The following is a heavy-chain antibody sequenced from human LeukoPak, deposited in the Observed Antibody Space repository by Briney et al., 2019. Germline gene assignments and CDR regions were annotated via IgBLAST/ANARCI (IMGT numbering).Heavy chain of an antibody. V-gene: IGHV1-69*06. CDR1: GGTFSSYA. Sequence: GASVKVTCKASGGTFSSYAISWVRQAPGQGLEWMGGIIPIFGTANYAQKFQGRVTITADKSTSTAYMELSSLRSEDTAVYYCANSPPTTYYYDSSGYYNWFDPWGQGTLVTVSS. CDR2: IIPIFGTA. J-gene: IGHJ5*02. CDR3: ANSPPTTYYYDSSGYYNWFDP. D-gene: IGHD3-22*01.